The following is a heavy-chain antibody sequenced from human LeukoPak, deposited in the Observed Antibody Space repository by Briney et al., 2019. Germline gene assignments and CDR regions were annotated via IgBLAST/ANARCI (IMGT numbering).Heavy chain of an antibody. V-gene: IGHV3-66*01. Sequence: PGGSLRLSCAASGFTVSSNYMSWVSQAPGKGLEWVSVIYSGGSTYYADSVKGKFTISRDNSKNTLYLQMNSLRAEDTAVYYCAREDSSDWYDDGYYFDYWGQGTLVTVSS. CDR1: GFTVSSNY. CDR3: AREDSSDWYDDGYYFDY. J-gene: IGHJ4*02. CDR2: IYSGGST. D-gene: IGHD6-19*01.